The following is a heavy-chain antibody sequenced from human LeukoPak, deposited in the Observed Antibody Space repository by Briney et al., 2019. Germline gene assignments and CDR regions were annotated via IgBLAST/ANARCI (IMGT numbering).Heavy chain of an antibody. D-gene: IGHD3-22*01. CDR1: GCTFSRYW. CDR3: ARDPYKSGGYGAFDI. V-gene: IGHV3-7*01. CDR2: INQYGGEK. J-gene: IGHJ3*02. Sequence: PGGSLRLSCVASGCTFSRYWMTWVRQSPEKGLEWVANINQYGGEKQYADSVKGRFTISRDNAENSLYIQMNSLRPEDTAIYYCARDPYKSGGYGAFDIWGQGTVVAVSS.